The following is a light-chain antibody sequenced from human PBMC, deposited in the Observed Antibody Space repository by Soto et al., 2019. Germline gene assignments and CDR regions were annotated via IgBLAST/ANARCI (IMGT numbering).Light chain of an antibody. CDR2: DFT. J-gene: IGLJ1*01. CDR1: SADVSTPNF. CDR3: ASYRSGPLYV. Sequence: QSALTQPASVSGSPGQSITISCTGISADVSTPNFVSWYQHHPGKGPRLILYDFTHRPSGISDRFSGSKSGDTASLTISGLRAEDEADYYCASYRSGPLYVFGAGTKVTVL. V-gene: IGLV2-14*03.